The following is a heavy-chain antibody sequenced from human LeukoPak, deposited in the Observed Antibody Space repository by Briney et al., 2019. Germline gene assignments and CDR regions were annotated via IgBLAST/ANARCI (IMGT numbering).Heavy chain of an antibody. Sequence: GRSLRLSCAASGFTFSSYGMHWVRQAPGKGLEWVAVIWYDGSNKYYADSVKGRFTISRDNSKNTLYLQMNSLRAEDTAVYYCARANTPNYYGSGSYLPLGYWGQGTLVTVSS. D-gene: IGHD3-10*01. CDR3: ARANTPNYYGSGSYLPLGY. CDR1: GFTFSSYG. CDR2: IWYDGSNK. V-gene: IGHV3-33*01. J-gene: IGHJ4*02.